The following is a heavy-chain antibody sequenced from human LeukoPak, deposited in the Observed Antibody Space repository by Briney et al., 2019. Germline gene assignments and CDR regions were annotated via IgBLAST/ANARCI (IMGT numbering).Heavy chain of an antibody. D-gene: IGHD5-18*01. CDR2: IYYSGST. Sequence: SETLSLTCTVSGGSISSSSYYWGWIRQPPGKGLEWIGSIYYSGSTYYNPSLKSRVTISVDTSKNQFSLKLSSVTAADTAVYYCATPGGNSGYSYGYDYYYGTDVWGQGTTVTVSS. J-gene: IGHJ6*02. V-gene: IGHV4-39*01. CDR3: ATPGGNSGYSYGYDYYYGTDV. CDR1: GGSISSSSYY.